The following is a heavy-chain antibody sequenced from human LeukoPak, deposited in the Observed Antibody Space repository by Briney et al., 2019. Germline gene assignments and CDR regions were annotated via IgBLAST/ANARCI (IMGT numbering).Heavy chain of an antibody. Sequence: PGGSLRLSCAASGFTFDDYAMHWVRQAPGKGLEWVSGISWNSGSIGYADSVKGRFTISRDNAKNSLYLQMNSLRAEDTALYYCAKVAAAGRHFDYWGQGTLVTVSS. CDR2: ISWNSGSI. CDR1: GFTFDDYA. J-gene: IGHJ4*02. V-gene: IGHV3-9*01. D-gene: IGHD6-13*01. CDR3: AKVAAAGRHFDY.